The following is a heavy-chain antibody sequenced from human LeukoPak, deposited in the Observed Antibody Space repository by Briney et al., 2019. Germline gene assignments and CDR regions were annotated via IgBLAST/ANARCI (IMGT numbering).Heavy chain of an antibody. Sequence: PGGSLKLSCAASGFTFSSYGMHWVRQAPGKGLEWGAFIRYDGSNKYYADSVKGRFTISRDNSKNTLYLQMNSLRAEDTAVYCCAKDRNYYGSGTFDYWGQGTLVTVSS. CDR3: AKDRNYYGSGTFDY. V-gene: IGHV3-30*02. D-gene: IGHD3-10*01. CDR1: GFTFSSYG. J-gene: IGHJ4*02. CDR2: IRYDGSNK.